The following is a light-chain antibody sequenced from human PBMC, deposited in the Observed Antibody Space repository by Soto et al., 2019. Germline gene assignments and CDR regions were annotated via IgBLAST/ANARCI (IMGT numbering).Light chain of an antibody. CDR1: SNDVGGYNY. V-gene: IGLV2-11*01. CDR3: CSYVGGYGVWL. CDR2: DVN. Sequence: QSALTQPRSVSGSPGQSVTISCSGTSNDVGGYNYVSWYQQHPGKAPKVMIYDVNRRPSGVPDRFSGSKSGNTASLTISGLQAEDEADYYCCSYVGGYGVWLVGGGTKLTVL. J-gene: IGLJ2*01.